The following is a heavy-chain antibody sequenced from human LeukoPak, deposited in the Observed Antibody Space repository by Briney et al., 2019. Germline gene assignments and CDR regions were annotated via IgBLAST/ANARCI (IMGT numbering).Heavy chain of an antibody. V-gene: IGHV4-59*01. J-gene: IGHJ6*03. CDR2: IYYSGST. CDR3: ARGSMVRGVIIAYYYYYMDV. CDR1: GGAISSYY. D-gene: IGHD3-10*01. Sequence: SETLPLTCTVSGGAISSYYWSWIRQPPGKGLEWIGYIYYSGSTNYNPSLKSRVTISVDTSKNQFSLKLSSVTAADTAVYYCARGSMVRGVIIAYYYYYMDVWGKGTTVTISS.